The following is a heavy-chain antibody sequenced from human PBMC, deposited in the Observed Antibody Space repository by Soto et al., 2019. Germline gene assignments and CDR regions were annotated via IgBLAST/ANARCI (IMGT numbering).Heavy chain of an antibody. V-gene: IGHV4-59*08. D-gene: IGHD3-3*01. CDR2: IYSSGST. J-gene: IGHJ4*02. Sequence: TSETLSLTCTVSGGSIRSYYWNWIRQPPGKGLEWIGYIYSSGSTNYNPSLKSRVTMSVDTSKNQFSLKLSSVTAADTAVYYCARLITIFGVVPHQRIAYWGQGTLVTVPS. CDR3: ARLITIFGVVPHQRIAY. CDR1: GGSIRSYY.